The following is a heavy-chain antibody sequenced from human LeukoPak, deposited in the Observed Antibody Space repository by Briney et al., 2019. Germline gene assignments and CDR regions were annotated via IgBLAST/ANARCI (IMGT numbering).Heavy chain of an antibody. V-gene: IGHV4-39*07. Sequence: PSETLSLTRTVSGGSISSSSYYWGWIRQPPGKGLEWIGSIYYSGSTYYNPSLKSRVTISVDTSKNQFSLKLSSVTAADTAVYYCARHPQTGTTGSGAFDIWGQGTMVTVSS. D-gene: IGHD1-7*01. CDR1: GGSISSSSYY. CDR3: ARHPQTGTTGSGAFDI. CDR2: IYYSGST. J-gene: IGHJ3*02.